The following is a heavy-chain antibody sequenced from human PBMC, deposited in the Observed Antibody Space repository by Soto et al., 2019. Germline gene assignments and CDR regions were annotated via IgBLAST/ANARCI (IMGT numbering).Heavy chain of an antibody. CDR2: INTGNGNT. V-gene: IGHV1-3*04. J-gene: IGHJ4*02. D-gene: IGHD3-16*01. CDR3: AVNPAYPY. Sequence: GASVKVSCKASEYTFNNYAIHWVRQAPGQRLEWMGWINTGNGNTEYSQKFQGRVTITRDTSATTAHMELSSLTSEDTAVYYCAVNPAYPYWGQGTPLTFSS. CDR1: EYTFNNYA.